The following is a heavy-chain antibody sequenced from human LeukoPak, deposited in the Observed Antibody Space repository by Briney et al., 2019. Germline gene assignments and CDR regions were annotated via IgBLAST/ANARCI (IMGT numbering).Heavy chain of an antibody. Sequence: QAGGSLRLACAASGFTVSSKHMTWVRQAPGKGLEWVSFIFSDGRTYYADSVKGRFTISRDNSKNTLYLQMNSLGAEDTAVYYCAGQWLVPENPFDCWGQGTLVTVSS. V-gene: IGHV3-53*01. CDR1: GFTVSSKH. J-gene: IGHJ4*02. D-gene: IGHD6-19*01. CDR3: AGQWLVPENPFDC. CDR2: IFSDGRT.